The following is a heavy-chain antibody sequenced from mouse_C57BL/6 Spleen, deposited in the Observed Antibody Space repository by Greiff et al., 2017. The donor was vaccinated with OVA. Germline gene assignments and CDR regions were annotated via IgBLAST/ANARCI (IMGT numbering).Heavy chain of an antibody. V-gene: IGHV1-26*01. D-gene: IGHD2-4*01. J-gene: IGHJ2*01. CDR3: AAIYYDYDGFDY. Sequence: EVQLQQSGPELVKPGASVKISCKASGYTFTDYYMNWVKQSHGKSLEWIGYINPNNGGTSYNQKFKGKATLTVDKSSSTAYMELRSLTSEDSAVYYCAAIYYDYDGFDYWGQGTTLTVSS. CDR1: GYTFTDYY. CDR2: INPNNGGT.